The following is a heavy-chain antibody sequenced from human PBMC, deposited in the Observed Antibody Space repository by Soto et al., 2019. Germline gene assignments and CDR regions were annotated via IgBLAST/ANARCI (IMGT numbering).Heavy chain of an antibody. CDR3: AKVPSQYIWGSYLRYYDY. Sequence: EVQMLESGGGLVQPGGSLRLSCAASGFPLSNYAMTRVRQAPGKGLEWVSGISGNTGHAYYADSVKDRFTISRDNSKNTLYLQMDSLRAEDTAVYYCAKVPSQYIWGSYLRYYDYWGQGTLVTVSS. V-gene: IGHV3-23*01. CDR2: ISGNTGHA. D-gene: IGHD3-16*02. CDR1: GFPLSNYA. J-gene: IGHJ4*02.